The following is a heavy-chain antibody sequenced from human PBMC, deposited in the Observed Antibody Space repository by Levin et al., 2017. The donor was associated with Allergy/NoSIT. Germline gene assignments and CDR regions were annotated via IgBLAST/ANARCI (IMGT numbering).Heavy chain of an antibody. Sequence: SLTTSGLGVGWIRPPPGKALEWLALISWDDDKFYSPSLKSRPTITDDTSKNQVVLIMTNMDPMDTGTYYCAHRRPAARAGYFDLWGRGTLVTVSS. J-gene: IGHJ2*01. CDR2: ISWDDDK. V-gene: IGHV2-5*02. CDR1: SLTTSGLG. D-gene: IGHD6-6*01. CDR3: AHRRPAARAGYFDL.